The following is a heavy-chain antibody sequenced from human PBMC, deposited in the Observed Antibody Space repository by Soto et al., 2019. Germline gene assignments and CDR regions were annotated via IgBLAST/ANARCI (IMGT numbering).Heavy chain of an antibody. D-gene: IGHD3-3*01. CDR1: GYTFIDYG. V-gene: IGHV1-18*01. Sequence: QVQLVQSGAEVKKPGASVKVSCKTSGYTFIDYGISWVRQAPGQGLEWMGWISPHYGNTNHAQKLQGRVTMTTDTSTSTADMELRSLTSAHTAVYYCARYLEWYNWFDPWGQGTLVAVSS. CDR2: ISPHYGNT. J-gene: IGHJ5*02. CDR3: ARYLEWYNWFDP.